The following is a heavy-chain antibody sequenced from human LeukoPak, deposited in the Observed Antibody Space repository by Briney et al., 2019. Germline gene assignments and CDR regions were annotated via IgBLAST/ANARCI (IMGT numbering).Heavy chain of an antibody. CDR2: ISTTTSAI. V-gene: IGHV3-48*01. CDR3: ARAPYGERGGSDY. D-gene: IGHD4-17*01. Sequence: GSPRLPRAASGFTFSTYIMKWGRPAPGEGLEWVSYISTTTSAIYYADSVKGRFTVSRDNAKSSLYLQMNSLRADDTAVYYCARAPYGERGGSDYWGQGTLVTVSS. CDR1: GFTFSTYI. J-gene: IGHJ4*02.